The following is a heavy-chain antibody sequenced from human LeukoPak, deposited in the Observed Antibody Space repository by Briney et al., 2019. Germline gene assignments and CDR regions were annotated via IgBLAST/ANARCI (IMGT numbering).Heavy chain of an antibody. CDR2: IYPDDSDT. Sequence: GESPKISCRGSGYSFTSYWIGWARQMPGKGLEWMGIIYPDDSDTEYSPSFQGQVTISADKSISTAYLQWSSLKASDTAMYYCARSTRGYYYGSGSYYVFDYWGQGTLVTVSS. CDR3: ARSTRGYYYGSGSYYVFDY. CDR1: GYSFTSYW. D-gene: IGHD3-10*01. J-gene: IGHJ4*02. V-gene: IGHV5-51*01.